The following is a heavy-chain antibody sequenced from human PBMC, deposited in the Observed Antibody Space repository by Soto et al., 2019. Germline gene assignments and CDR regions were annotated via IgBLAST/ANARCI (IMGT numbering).Heavy chain of an antibody. V-gene: IGHV5-51*01. Sequence: GESLKISCKGSGYSFTSYWIGWVRQMPGKGLEWMGIIYPGDSDTRYSPSFQGQVTISADKSISTAYLQWSSLKASDTAMYYCARHIYSNYPRDAFDIWGQGTMVTVSS. J-gene: IGHJ3*02. D-gene: IGHD4-4*01. CDR2: IYPGDSDT. CDR1: GYSFTSYW. CDR3: ARHIYSNYPRDAFDI.